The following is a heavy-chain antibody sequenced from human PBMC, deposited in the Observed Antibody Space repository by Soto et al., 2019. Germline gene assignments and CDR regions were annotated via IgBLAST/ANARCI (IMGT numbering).Heavy chain of an antibody. Sequence: ASVKVSCKASGFRFSDYLSHWVRQAPGQGLEWMGIINPSGDSRNYAQKFQGRVTITRDTSTSTVYMDLSSLRYEDTAVYYCARDNSQNYGTPAASSWLHPWGQGTPVTVSS. CDR1: GFRFSDYL. J-gene: IGHJ5*02. D-gene: IGHD2-15*01. CDR2: INPSGDSR. V-gene: IGHV1-46*01. CDR3: ARDNSQNYGTPAASSWLHP.